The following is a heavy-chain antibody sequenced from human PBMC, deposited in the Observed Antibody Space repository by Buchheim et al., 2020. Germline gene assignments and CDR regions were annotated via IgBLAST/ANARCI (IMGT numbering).Heavy chain of an antibody. CDR1: GGSFSGYY. Sequence: QVQLQQWGAGLLKPSETLSLTCAVYGGSFSGYYWSWIRQPPGKGLEWIGEINHSGSTNYNPSLKSRVTRSVDTSKNQFSLKLSSVTAADTAVYYCARGYYSNSLYHYYYYGMDVWGQGTT. V-gene: IGHV4-34*01. J-gene: IGHJ6*02. D-gene: IGHD4-11*01. CDR3: ARGYYSNSLYHYYYYGMDV. CDR2: INHSGST.